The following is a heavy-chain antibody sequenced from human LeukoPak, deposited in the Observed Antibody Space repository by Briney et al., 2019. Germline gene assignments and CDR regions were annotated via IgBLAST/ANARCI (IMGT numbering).Heavy chain of an antibody. CDR1: GYNIGAND. CDR2: FNPCSGGR. Sequence: GAPGKVSCTASGYNIGANDIHWGREAPGPGLGWMGWFNPCSGGRDAAKKFQGRVTLTRDTSTNTVYMNLGSLTSDDTALYYCARGRGQCTTSGCHAGADDAFDVWGQGTLVTVS. J-gene: IGHJ3*01. D-gene: IGHD2/OR15-2a*01. V-gene: IGHV1-2*02. CDR3: ARGRGQCTTSGCHAGADDAFDV.